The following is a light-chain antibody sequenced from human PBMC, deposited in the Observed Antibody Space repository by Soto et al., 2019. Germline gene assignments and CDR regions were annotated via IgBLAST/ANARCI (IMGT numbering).Light chain of an antibody. CDR1: QSISSY. CDR2: AAS. J-gene: IGKJ2*01. V-gene: IGKV1-39*01. Sequence: DIQMTQSPSFLSASVGDRVTITCRASQSISSYLNWCQQKPGKAPKLLIYAASSLQSGVPSRFSGSGSGTDFTLTISSLQPEDFATYYCQQSYSTPHMYTFGQGTKLEIK. CDR3: QQSYSTPHMYT.